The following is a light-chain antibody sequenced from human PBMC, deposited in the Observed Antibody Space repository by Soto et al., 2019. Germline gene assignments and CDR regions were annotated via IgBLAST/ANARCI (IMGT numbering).Light chain of an antibody. V-gene: IGKV1-17*03. CDR1: QGVGNY. Sequence: DIPVTQSPAAMSASIGDRVTITCRASQGVGNYLAWFQQKPGEVPKRLIHSASSLQSGVPSRFSGSASGTEFTLTISSLQPEDFATYYCLKHQTYPFTVGPGTRRESK. CDR3: LKHQTYPFT. CDR2: SAS. J-gene: IGKJ5*01.